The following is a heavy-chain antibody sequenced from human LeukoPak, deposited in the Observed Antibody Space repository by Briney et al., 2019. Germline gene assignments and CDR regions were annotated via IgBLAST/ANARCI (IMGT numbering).Heavy chain of an antibody. CDR2: IFHSGTT. D-gene: IGHD3-10*02. V-gene: IGHV4-4*02. CDR1: GGSISSSNW. J-gene: IGHJ4*02. Sequence: SETLSLTCAVSGGSISSSNWWSWVRQPPGKGLEWIGRIFHSGTTDYKTSLKGRVTISLDTSRNQFSLKLSSVTAADTAVYYCASVTMYRSNWGQGTLVTVSS. CDR3: ASVTMYRSN.